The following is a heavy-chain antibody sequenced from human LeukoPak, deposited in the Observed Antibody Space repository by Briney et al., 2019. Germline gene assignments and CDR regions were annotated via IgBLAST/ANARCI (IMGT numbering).Heavy chain of an antibody. Sequence: GGSLRLSCAASGFTFSSYSMNWVRQAPGKGLEWVSSISSSSSYIYYADSVKGRFTISRDNAKNSLYLQMNSLRAADTAVYYCARDESGYYGSGGYYGMDVWGQGTTVTVSS. V-gene: IGHV3-21*01. CDR1: GFTFSSYS. CDR3: ARDESGYYGSGGYYGMDV. D-gene: IGHD3-10*01. CDR2: ISSSSSYI. J-gene: IGHJ6*02.